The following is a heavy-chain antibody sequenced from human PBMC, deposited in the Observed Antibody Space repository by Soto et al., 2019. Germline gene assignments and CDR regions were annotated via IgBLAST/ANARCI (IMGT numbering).Heavy chain of an antibody. CDR3: ARGETHCTNGVCYYDLGMEV. CDR2: MNPNSGNT. D-gene: IGHD2-8*01. V-gene: IGHV1-8*01. J-gene: IGHJ6*04. CDR1: GYTFTIYD. Sequence: ASVKVSCNASGYTFTIYDINWGRQATGQRLEWMVWMNPNSGNTGYAQKFQGRFTMTRNISISTAYMEMGSLRSEDPAVYYCARGETHCTNGVCYYDLGMEVWGKGTTVTGSA.